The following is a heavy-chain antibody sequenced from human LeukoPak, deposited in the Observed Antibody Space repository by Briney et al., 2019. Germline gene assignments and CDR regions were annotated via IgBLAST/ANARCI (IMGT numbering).Heavy chain of an antibody. CDR2: LNPATGGT. Sequence: GASXKVSCKXSGYIFSGHHLHWLRQAPGQEPEWMALLNPATGGTQYKQKFQGRITVTRDTSIRTTYMELSSLTSGDTAVYYCARGWSGGDDNWGQGTLVTVSS. CDR3: ARGWSGGDDN. CDR1: GYIFSGHH. J-gene: IGHJ4*02. D-gene: IGHD3-3*01. V-gene: IGHV1-2*02.